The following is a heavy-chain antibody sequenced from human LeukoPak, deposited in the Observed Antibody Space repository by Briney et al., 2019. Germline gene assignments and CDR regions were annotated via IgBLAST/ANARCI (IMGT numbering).Heavy chain of an antibody. J-gene: IGHJ4*02. Sequence: PSETLSLTSTGPGASITSSRKYCVWIRQPTGKGLEWIGNIYYSGSTYCNPSLKSRVTISVDTSKNQFSLKLSSVTAEDTAVYFWGKQTPCLYRDNWGQGTLVTVSS. CDR2: IYYSGST. V-gene: IGHV4-39*01. D-gene: IGHD5/OR15-5a*01. CDR3: GKQTPCLYRDN. CDR1: GASITSSRKY.